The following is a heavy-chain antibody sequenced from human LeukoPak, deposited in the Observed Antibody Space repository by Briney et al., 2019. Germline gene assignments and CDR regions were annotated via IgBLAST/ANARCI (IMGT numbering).Heavy chain of an antibody. CDR2: IIPIFGTA. V-gene: IGHV1-69*13. J-gene: IGHJ4*02. Sequence: SVKVSCKASGGTFSSYAISWVRQAPGQGLEWMGGIIPIFGTANYAQKFQGRVTITADESTSTAYMELSSLRSEDTAVYYCATRGAIAAADDYWGQGTLVTVSS. CDR1: GGTFSSYA. CDR3: ATRGAIAAADDY. D-gene: IGHD6-13*01.